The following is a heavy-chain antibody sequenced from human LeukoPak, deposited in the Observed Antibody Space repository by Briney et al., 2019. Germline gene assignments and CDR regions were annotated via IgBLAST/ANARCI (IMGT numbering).Heavy chain of an antibody. D-gene: IGHD1-26*01. J-gene: IGHJ3*01. CDR1: GCSFGDYA. Sequence: GGSLRLSCAASGCSFGDYAMHWVRQAPAKGLEWVAGVNWNSAYIGYGDSMKGRVTIYRDNAKKSLYLQMNGLRVEDMALYCCANDRAELGASRSYAFDVWGQGTMVTVSS. CDR3: ANDRAELGASRSYAFDV. V-gene: IGHV3-9*03. CDR2: VNWNSAYI.